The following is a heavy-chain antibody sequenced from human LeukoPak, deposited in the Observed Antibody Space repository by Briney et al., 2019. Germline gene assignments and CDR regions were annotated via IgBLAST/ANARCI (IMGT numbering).Heavy chain of an antibody. CDR1: GFTFSSYA. V-gene: IGHV3-23*01. D-gene: IGHD3-22*01. CDR2: ISGSGGST. CDR3: AKSGYYDSSGYPAPYNY. J-gene: IGHJ4*02. Sequence: GGSLRLSCAASGFTFSSYAMSWVRQAPGKGLEWVSAISGSGGSTFYADSVKGRFTISRDNSKNTLYLQMNSLRAEDTAVYYCAKSGYYDSSGYPAPYNYWGQGTLVTVSS.